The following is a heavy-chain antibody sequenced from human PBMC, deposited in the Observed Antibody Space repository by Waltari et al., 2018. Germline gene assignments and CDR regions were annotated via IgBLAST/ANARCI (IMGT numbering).Heavy chain of an antibody. Sequence: QVLLAESGGGVVQPGTSLRLSCTVSGFPFRGYSSPWVRQAPGTGLEWLAVISSDGTKDYYADAVKGRFTISRDSSTDTLYLLLNSLRADDSAVYYCARVRGDLGYYYGLDVWGQGTTVIVSS. D-gene: IGHD2-21*02. V-gene: IGHV3-30*04. CDR3: ARVRGDLGYYYGLDV. CDR2: ISSDGTKD. CDR1: GFPFRGYS. J-gene: IGHJ6*02.